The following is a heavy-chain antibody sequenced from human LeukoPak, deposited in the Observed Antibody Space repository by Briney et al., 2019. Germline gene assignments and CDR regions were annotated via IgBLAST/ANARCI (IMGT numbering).Heavy chain of an antibody. J-gene: IGHJ6*03. CDR2: INGSADGT. V-gene: IGHV3-23*01. Sequence: PGGSLRLSCAASGFTFSSYAMSWVRQAPGKGLVWVSAINGSADGTYYADSVKGRFSISTDSSKNTLYLQMNSQRAEDTSAYYCAKVIKEYYYYMDVRGRGTTATVSS. CDR1: GFTFSSYA. CDR3: AKVIKEYYYYMDV.